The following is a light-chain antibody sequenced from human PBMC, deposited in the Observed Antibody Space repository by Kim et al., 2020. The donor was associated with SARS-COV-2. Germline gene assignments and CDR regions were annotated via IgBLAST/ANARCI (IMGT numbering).Light chain of an antibody. Sequence: VLTQSPGTLSLSPGERATLSCRASQSISSNYLAWYQQKPGQTPMLLIYGASSRVTGIPDRFSGSGSETDFTLTISRLEPEDFAVYYCQQYGDSPQTFGQGTKVDIK. CDR2: GAS. V-gene: IGKV3-20*01. CDR1: QSISSNY. J-gene: IGKJ1*01. CDR3: QQYGDSPQT.